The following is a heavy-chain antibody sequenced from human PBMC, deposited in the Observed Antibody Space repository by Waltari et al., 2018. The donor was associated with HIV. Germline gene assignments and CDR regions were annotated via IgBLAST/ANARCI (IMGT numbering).Heavy chain of an antibody. J-gene: IGHJ6*02. CDR2: FWAYDGNI. V-gene: IGHV1-18*04. CDR1: GYDFTSYG. D-gene: IGHD3-10*01. CDR3: VRGGGSWLQETHYYKGLDV. Sequence: HVQLMQSGPETRKPGASVKISCRAVGYDFTSYGITWVRRAPGKGLEWMGGFWAYDGNIDVERKFKERVSLTTDTSATAFLLELRSLRIDDTATYFCVRGGGSWLQETHYYKGLDVWGLGTAVIVSS.